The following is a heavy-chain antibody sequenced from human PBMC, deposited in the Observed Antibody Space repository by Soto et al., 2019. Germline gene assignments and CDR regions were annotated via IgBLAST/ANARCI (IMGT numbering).Heavy chain of an antibody. CDR1: GYTFTSYY. D-gene: IGHD2-8*01. J-gene: IGHJ3*02. CDR3: ARDRRYCTNGVCYRPDAFDI. V-gene: IGHV1-46*03. CDR2: INPSGGST. Sequence: GASVKVSCKASGYTFTSYYMHWGRQAPGQRLEKMGIINPSGGSTSYAQKFQGRVTMTRDTSTSTVYMELSSLRSEDTAVYYCARDRRYCTNGVCYRPDAFDIWGQGTMVTVSS.